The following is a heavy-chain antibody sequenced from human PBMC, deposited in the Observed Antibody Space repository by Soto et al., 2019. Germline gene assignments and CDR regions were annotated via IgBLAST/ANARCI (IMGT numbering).Heavy chain of an antibody. J-gene: IGHJ5*02. CDR2: IYATGTT. CDR3: VRDGTKTLRDWFDP. V-gene: IGHV4-4*07. D-gene: IGHD1-1*01. Sequence: LSLTCTVSGASISGFYWSWIRKSAGKGLEWIGRIYATGTTDYNPSLKSRVMMSVDTTKKQFSLKLRSVTAADTAVYYCVRDGTKTLRDWFDPWGQGISVTVSS. CDR1: GASISGFY.